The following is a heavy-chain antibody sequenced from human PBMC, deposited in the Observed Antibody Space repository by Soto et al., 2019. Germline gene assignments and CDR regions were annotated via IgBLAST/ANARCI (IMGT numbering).Heavy chain of an antibody. CDR2: IWYDGSNK. V-gene: IGHV3-33*01. D-gene: IGHD1-26*01. CDR1: GFTFSSYG. J-gene: IGHJ2*01. CDR3: ARDMGSGYFDL. Sequence: QVQLVESGGGVVQPGRSLRLSCAASGFTFSSYGMHWVRQAPGKGLEWVAVIWYDGSNKYYADSVKGRFTISRDNSKNTRYLQMNSLRAEDTAVYYCARDMGSGYFDLWGRGTLVTVSS.